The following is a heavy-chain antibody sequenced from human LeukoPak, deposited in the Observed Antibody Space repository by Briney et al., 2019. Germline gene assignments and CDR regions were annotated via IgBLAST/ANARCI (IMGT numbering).Heavy chain of an antibody. J-gene: IGHJ4*02. CDR2: ISGSGYYS. Sequence: GGSLRLSCAASEFTFDNYAMSWVRQSPGKGLEWASVISGSGYYSYYADSVKGRVTVSRDNSKTTLYLQMNSLRADDTAVYYCAKGGPTGSNYFDFWGQGTLVTVSS. V-gene: IGHV3-23*01. D-gene: IGHD1-26*01. CDR3: AKGGPTGSNYFDF. CDR1: EFTFDNYA.